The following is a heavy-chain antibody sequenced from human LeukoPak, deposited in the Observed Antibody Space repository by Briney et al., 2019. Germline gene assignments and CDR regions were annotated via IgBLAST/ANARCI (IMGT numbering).Heavy chain of an antibody. J-gene: IGHJ4*02. Sequence: GGSLRLSCTVSGFTVSSNSMSWVRQAPGKGLEWVSFIYSGGNTYYADSVKGRFTISRDNSKNMLYLQMNSLRAEDTAVYYCAKAGDCSGGTCFNRLDYWGQGTLVTVSS. CDR3: AKAGDCSGGTCFNRLDY. V-gene: IGHV3-53*01. CDR1: GFTVSSNS. D-gene: IGHD2-15*01. CDR2: IYSGGNT.